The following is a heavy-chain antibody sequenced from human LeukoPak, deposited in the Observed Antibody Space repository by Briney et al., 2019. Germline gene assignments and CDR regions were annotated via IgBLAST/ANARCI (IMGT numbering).Heavy chain of an antibody. V-gene: IGHV4-39*07. CDR1: GGSISSSSYY. Sequence: SETLSLTCTVSGGSISSSSYYWGWIRQPPGKGLEWIGSIYYSGSTYYNPSLKSRVTISVDTSKNQFSLKLSSVTAADTAVYYCARGNDFWSGFPPYYYGMDVWGQGTTVTVSS. CDR2: IYYSGST. D-gene: IGHD3-3*01. CDR3: ARGNDFWSGFPPYYYGMDV. J-gene: IGHJ6*02.